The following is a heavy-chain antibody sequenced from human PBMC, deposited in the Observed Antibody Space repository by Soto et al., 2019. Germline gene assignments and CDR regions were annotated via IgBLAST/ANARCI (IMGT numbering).Heavy chain of an antibody. CDR3: ARIAYSYMNSSSSDFDY. J-gene: IGHJ4*02. D-gene: IGHD6-6*01. Sequence: GGSLRLSCAASGFTFSSYAMHWVRQAPGKGLEWVAVISYDGSNKYYADSVKGRFTISRDNSKNTLYLQMNSLRAEDTAVYYCARIAYSYMNSSSSDFDYWGQGTLVTVSS. V-gene: IGHV3-30-3*01. CDR1: GFTFSSYA. CDR2: ISYDGSNK.